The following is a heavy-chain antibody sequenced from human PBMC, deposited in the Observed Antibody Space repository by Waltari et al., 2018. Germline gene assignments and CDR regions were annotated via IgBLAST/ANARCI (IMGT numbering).Heavy chain of an antibody. CDR1: GGCLSSRSYF. V-gene: IGHV4-39*01. CDR2: IYYSGST. J-gene: IGHJ6*03. CDR3: AREVPRNGYIGLIYYYMDV. D-gene: IGHD5-12*01. Sequence: QLQLQESGPGLVKPSATLSLTCTVSGGCLSSRSYFWAWIRQPPGTGLEWIGSIYYSGSTYYNLSLKSRVTISVDRSTNQVSLKLTSVTAADTAVYFCAREVPRNGYIGLIYYYMDVWGKGTTVTVSS.